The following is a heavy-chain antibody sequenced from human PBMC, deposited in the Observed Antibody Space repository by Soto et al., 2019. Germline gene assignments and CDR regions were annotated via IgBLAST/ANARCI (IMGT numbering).Heavy chain of an antibody. V-gene: IGHV1-3*01. CDR1: GYTFTSYA. CDR2: INAGNGNT. CDR3: ARARVTIFGVVYYFDY. Sequence: GASVKVSCKASGYTFTSYAMHWVRQAPGQRLEWMGWINAGNGNTKYSQKFQGRVTITRDTSASTAYMELSSLRSEDTAVYYCARARVTIFGVVYYFDYWGQGTLVTVSS. J-gene: IGHJ4*02. D-gene: IGHD3-3*01.